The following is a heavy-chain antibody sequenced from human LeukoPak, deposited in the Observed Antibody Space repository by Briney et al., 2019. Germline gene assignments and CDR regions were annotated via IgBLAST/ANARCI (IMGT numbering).Heavy chain of an antibody. CDR3: TSNPNFDSSGYYSYS. Sequence: PGGSLRLSCAASGFAFSGSAIHWVRQASGKGLEWVGRIRSKVNGDAAVYAASVKGRFTISRDDSKNTAYLQVNSLKTEDTAVYYCTSNPNFDSSGYYSYSWGQGTLVTVSS. D-gene: IGHD3-22*01. J-gene: IGHJ4*02. CDR2: IRSKVNGDAA. V-gene: IGHV3-73*01. CDR1: GFAFSGSA.